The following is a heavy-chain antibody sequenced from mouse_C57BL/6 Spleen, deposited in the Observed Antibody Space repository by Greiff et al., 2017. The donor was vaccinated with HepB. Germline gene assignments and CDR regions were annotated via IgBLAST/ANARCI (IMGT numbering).Heavy chain of an antibody. CDR3: ARDGNYPFAY. Sequence: VQLQQSGPELVKPGASVKISCKASGYSFTGYYMNWVKQSPEKSLEWIGEINPSTGGTTYNQKFKAKATLTVDKSSSTAYMQLKSLTSEDSAVYYCARDGNYPFAYWGQGTLVTVSA. D-gene: IGHD2-1*01. V-gene: IGHV1-42*01. CDR1: GYSFTGYY. CDR2: INPSTGGT. J-gene: IGHJ3*01.